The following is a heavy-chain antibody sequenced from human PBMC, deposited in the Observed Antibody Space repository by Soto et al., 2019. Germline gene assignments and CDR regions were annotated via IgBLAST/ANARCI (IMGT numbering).Heavy chain of an antibody. CDR1: GYTFSGHY. J-gene: IGHJ6*02. CDR3: ARDLIVDGPDNYGMDV. V-gene: IGHV1-2*02. D-gene: IGHD1-26*01. Sequence: ASVKVSCKASGYTFSGHYIHWVRQAPGQGLEWMGWINPNTGGSNYAEKFKGRITMTRDTSIFTTHMRLNRLTSDDTAVYCCARDLIVDGPDNYGMDVWGQGXTVTV. CDR2: INPNTGGS.